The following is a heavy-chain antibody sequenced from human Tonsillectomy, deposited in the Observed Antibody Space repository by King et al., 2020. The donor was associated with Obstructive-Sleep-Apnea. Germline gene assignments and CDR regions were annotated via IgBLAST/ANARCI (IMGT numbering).Heavy chain of an antibody. CDR3: ARENQRLIHCSYTGCDSKYSGMDV. CDR1: GVSISNSDYY. D-gene: IGHD6-6*01. V-gene: IGHV4-30-4*01. J-gene: IGHJ6*02. Sequence: LQLQESGAGLVKPSQTLSLTCSVSGVSISNSDYYWSWFRQPPGKGLEWIGRIFYSGKTAYNPSLQSRLTISLGTSKNQFSLSLTSVTAADTAIYYCARENQRLIHCSYTGCDSKYSGMDVWGQGTTVAVS. CDR2: IFYSGKT.